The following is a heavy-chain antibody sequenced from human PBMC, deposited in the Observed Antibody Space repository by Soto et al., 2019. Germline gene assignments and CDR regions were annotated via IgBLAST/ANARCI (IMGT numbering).Heavy chain of an antibody. D-gene: IGHD2-15*01. Sequence: QVQLVQSGAEVKKPGSSVKVSCKASGGTFSSYAISWVRQAPGQGLEWMGGIIPIFGTANYAQKFQGRVTITADKSTGTAYKELSSLRSEDTAVYYCARDVGYCSGGSCYFFDYWGQGTLVTVSS. J-gene: IGHJ4*02. V-gene: IGHV1-69*06. CDR1: GGTFSSYA. CDR3: ARDVGYCSGGSCYFFDY. CDR2: IIPIFGTA.